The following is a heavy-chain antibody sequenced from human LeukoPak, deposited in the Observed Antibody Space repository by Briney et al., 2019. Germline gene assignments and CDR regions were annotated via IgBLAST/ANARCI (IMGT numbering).Heavy chain of an antibody. V-gene: IGHV4-59*11. CDR2: INHSGST. Sequence: SETLSLTCTVSGGSISGRYWGWIRQPPGKGLEWIGYINHSGSTDYNPSLKSRVTISLDTSKNQFSLKLSSVTAADTAVYYCARDAGGGPFFDYWGQGTLVTVSS. D-gene: IGHD2-15*01. CDR3: ARDAGGGPFFDY. J-gene: IGHJ4*02. CDR1: GGSISGRY.